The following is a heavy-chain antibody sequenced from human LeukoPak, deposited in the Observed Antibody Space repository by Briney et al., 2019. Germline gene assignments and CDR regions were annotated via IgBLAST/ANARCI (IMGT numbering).Heavy chain of an antibody. Sequence: GGSLRLSCAASGFTFSSYAMSWVRQAPGKGLEWVSAISGSGGSTYYADSVKGRFTISRDNSKNTLYLQMNSLRADDTAVYYCAKVGLYCSGGSCYRSPNWFDPWGQGTLVTVSS. J-gene: IGHJ5*02. CDR1: GFTFSSYA. V-gene: IGHV3-23*01. CDR3: AKVGLYCSGGSCYRSPNWFDP. CDR2: ISGSGGST. D-gene: IGHD2-15*01.